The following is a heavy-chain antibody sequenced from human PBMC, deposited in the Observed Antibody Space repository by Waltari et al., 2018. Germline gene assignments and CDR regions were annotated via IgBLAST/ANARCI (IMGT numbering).Heavy chain of an antibody. CDR2: IYSGGST. CDR1: GFIVSSQY. D-gene: IGHD1-1*01. V-gene: IGHV3-53*01. CDR3: AREVGDWSDALGY. Sequence: EVQLVESGGGLIQPGGSLRLSCAASGFIVSSQYMSWVRQAPGKGLEWISVIYSGGSTYYADSVKGRFTISRDNSKNTVFLQMNSLRAEDMAVYYCAREVGDWSDALGYWGQGTLVTVSS. J-gene: IGHJ4*02.